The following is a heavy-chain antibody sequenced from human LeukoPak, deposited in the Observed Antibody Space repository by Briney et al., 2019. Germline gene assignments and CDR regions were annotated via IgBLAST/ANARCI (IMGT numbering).Heavy chain of an antibody. Sequence: PGGPLRLSGEAPGFPSSASPIHWVRKPSGKGLEWVGRIRSKANSYATAYAASVKGRFTISRDDSKNTAYLQMNSLKTEDTAVYYCTAEDIVVVPAAPPVDYWGQGTLVTVSS. D-gene: IGHD2-2*01. J-gene: IGHJ4*02. CDR2: IRSKANSYAT. V-gene: IGHV3-73*01. CDR3: TAEDIVVVPAAPPVDY. CDR1: GFPSSASP.